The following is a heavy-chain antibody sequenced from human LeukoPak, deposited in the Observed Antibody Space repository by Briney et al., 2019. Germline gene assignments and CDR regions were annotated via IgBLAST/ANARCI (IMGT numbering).Heavy chain of an antibody. D-gene: IGHD5-24*01. J-gene: IGHJ4*02. CDR3: ARGTWLQPFDY. V-gene: IGHV1-46*01. CDR2: INPSGGST. Sequence: ASVKVSCKASGYTFSSYYMHWVRQAPGQGLEGMGIINPSGGSTSYAQKFQGRVTMTRDTSTSTVYMELSSLRSEDTAVYYCARGTWLQPFDYWGQGTLVTVSS. CDR1: GYTFSSYY.